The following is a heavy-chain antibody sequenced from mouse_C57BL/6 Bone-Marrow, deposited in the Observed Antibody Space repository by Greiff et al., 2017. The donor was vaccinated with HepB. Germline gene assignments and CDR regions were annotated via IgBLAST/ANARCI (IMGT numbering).Heavy chain of an antibody. CDR3: ARGEYGYSNDDYAMDD. Sequence: VQLQQSGPVLVKPGASVKMSCKASGYTFTDYYMNWVKQSHGKSLEWIGVINPYNGGTSYNQKFKGKATLTVNKSSSTAYMELNSLTSEDSAVYYCARGEYGYSNDDYAMDDWGQGTSVSVSS. CDR2: INPYNGGT. D-gene: IGHD2-5*01. J-gene: IGHJ4*01. V-gene: IGHV1-19*01. CDR1: GYTFTDYY.